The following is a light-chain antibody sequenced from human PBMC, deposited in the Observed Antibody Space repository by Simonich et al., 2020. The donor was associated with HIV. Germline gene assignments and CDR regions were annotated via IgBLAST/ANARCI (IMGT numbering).Light chain of an antibody. CDR3: QQYYSTPWT. Sequence: EIVLTQSPGTLSLSPGERATLSCRSSQSVSSSYLAWAQQKPGQAPRLHIYGASSRATGIPDRFRGSGSGTDFTLTISRLETEDFAVYYCQQYYSTPWTFGQGTKVEIK. V-gene: IGKV3-20*01. CDR2: GAS. CDR1: QSVSSSY. J-gene: IGKJ1*01.